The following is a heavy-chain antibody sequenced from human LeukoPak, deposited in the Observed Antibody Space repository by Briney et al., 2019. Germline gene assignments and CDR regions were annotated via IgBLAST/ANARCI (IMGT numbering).Heavy chain of an antibody. CDR1: GFTFSSYW. V-gene: IGHV3-7*01. CDR3: ARGMNYDFWSGYSLSTYFDY. D-gene: IGHD3-3*01. Sequence: GGSLRLSCAASGFTFSSYWMSWVRQAPGKGLEWVANIKQDGSEKYYVDSVKGRFTISRDNAKNSLYLQMNSLRAEDTAVYYCARGMNYDFWSGYSLSTYFDYWGQGTLVTVSS. CDR2: IKQDGSEK. J-gene: IGHJ4*02.